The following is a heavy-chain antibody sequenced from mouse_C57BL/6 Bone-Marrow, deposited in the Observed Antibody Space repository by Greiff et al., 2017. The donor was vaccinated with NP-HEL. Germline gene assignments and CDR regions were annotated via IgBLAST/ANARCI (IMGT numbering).Heavy chain of an antibody. Sequence: EVKLEESGGGLVKPGGSLKLSCAASGFTFSSYAMSWVRQTPEKRLEWVATISDGGSYTYYPDNVKGRFTISRDNAKNNLYLQMSHLKSEDTAMYYCARDHSRPFDYWGQGTTLTVSS. CDR3: ARDHSRPFDY. CDR1: GFTFSSYA. D-gene: IGHD2-12*01. CDR2: ISDGGSYT. J-gene: IGHJ2*01. V-gene: IGHV5-4*01.